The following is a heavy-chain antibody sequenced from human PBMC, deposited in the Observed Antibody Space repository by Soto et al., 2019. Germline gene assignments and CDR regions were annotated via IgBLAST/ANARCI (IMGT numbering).Heavy chain of an antibody. CDR3: ARGWLRAPWMY. D-gene: IGHD5-12*01. CDR1: GFTLSTYN. Sequence: EVQLVESGGGLVKPGGSLRLSCAASGFTLSTYNMNWVRQAPGKGLEWVASISSTSVYMYYANSLKGRFTISRANAKSSLYLQVNSLSAEDTAVYYCARGWLRAPWMYWGQGTLVTVSS. V-gene: IGHV3-21*01. CDR2: ISSTSVYM. J-gene: IGHJ4*02.